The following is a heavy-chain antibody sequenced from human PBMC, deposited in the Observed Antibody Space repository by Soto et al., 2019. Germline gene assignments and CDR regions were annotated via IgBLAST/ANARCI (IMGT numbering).Heavy chain of an antibody. CDR3: AKDSPDCSGGSCYAVIHY. CDR1: GFTFSNHG. Sequence: QVQLVESGGGVVQPGRSLRLSCVGSGFTFSNHGMHWFRQAPGKGLEWVADIWYDGSKEKYADSVKGRFSISRDDSKNTVFIQMNSLRVEGTAVYFCAKDSPDCSGGSCYAVIHYWGQGTLVTVSS. V-gene: IGHV3-33*06. J-gene: IGHJ4*02. CDR2: IWYDGSKE. D-gene: IGHD2-15*01.